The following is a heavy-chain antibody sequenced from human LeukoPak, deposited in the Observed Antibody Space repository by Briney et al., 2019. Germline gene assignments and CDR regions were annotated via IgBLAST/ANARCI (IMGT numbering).Heavy chain of an antibody. CDR2: INHSGST. CDR3: ARGLYTIFGVVISPRMDV. D-gene: IGHD3-3*01. CDR1: GGSFSSYY. Sequence: SETLSLTCAVYGGSFSSYYWSWLRQPPGKGLEWIGEINHSGSTNYNPSLKSRVTISVDTSKNQFSLKLSSVTAADTAGYYCARGLYTIFGVVISPRMDVWGKGTTVTVSS. V-gene: IGHV4-34*01. J-gene: IGHJ6*04.